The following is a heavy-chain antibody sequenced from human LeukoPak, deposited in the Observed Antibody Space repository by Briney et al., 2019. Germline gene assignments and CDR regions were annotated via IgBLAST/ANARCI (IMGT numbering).Heavy chain of an antibody. CDR3: ARDTRVGATWQVDY. CDR2: INAGNGNT. J-gene: IGHJ4*02. D-gene: IGHD1-26*01. Sequence: ASVKVSCKASGYTFTSYAMHWVRQAPGQRLEWMGWINAGNGNTKYSQKFQGRVTITRDTSASTAYMELSSLRSEDTAVYYCARDTRVGATWQVDYWGQGTLVTVSS. V-gene: IGHV1-3*01. CDR1: GYTFTSYA.